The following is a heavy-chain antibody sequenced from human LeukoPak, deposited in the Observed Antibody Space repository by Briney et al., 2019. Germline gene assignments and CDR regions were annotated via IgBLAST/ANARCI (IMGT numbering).Heavy chain of an antibody. V-gene: IGHV4-4*02. D-gene: IGHD5-18*01. CDR3: AIGHSNSDY. Sequence: PSETLSLTCVVSGVSISSSNWWSWVRQPPGKGLEWIGEIYDSGSTNYNPSLKSRVTISVDKSRNQFSLRLTSVTAADTAVYFCAIGHSNSDYWGQGTLVTVSS. J-gene: IGHJ4*02. CDR2: IYDSGST. CDR1: GVSISSSNW.